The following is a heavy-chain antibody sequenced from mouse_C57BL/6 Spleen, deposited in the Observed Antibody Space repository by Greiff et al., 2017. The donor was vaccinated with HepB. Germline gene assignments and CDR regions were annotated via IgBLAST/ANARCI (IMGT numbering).Heavy chain of an antibody. CDR1: GYTFTSYW. V-gene: IGHV1-53*01. CDR2: INPSNGGT. D-gene: IGHD2-5*01. CDR3: ARTYYSNYYWYFDV. Sequence: QVHVKQSGTELVKPGASVKLSCKASGYTFTSYWMHWVKQRPGQGLEWIGNINPSNGGTNYNEKFKSKATLTVDKSSSTAYMQLSSLTSEDSAVYYCARTYYSNYYWYFDVWGTGTTVTVSS. J-gene: IGHJ1*03.